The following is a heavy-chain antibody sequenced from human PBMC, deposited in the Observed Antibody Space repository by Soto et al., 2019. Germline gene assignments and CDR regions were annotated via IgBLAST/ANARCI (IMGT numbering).Heavy chain of an antibody. V-gene: IGHV4-4*07. Sequence: SETLSLTCSVSGGSISSFYWSWIRQPAGKGLEWIGRIYSGGRNKYNPSLKSRVTMSVETSKNQFSLRLSSVTAADTAMYYCARWSSRWDYWGKGTPVTISS. D-gene: IGHD6-13*01. CDR3: ARWSSRWDY. J-gene: IGHJ4*02. CDR2: IYSGGRN. CDR1: GGSISSFY.